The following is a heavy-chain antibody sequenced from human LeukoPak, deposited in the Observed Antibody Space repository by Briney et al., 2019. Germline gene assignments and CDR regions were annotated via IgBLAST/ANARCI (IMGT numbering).Heavy chain of an antibody. V-gene: IGHV3-20*04. Sequence: PGGSLRLSCAASGFTFDDYGMTWVRQAPGKGLEWVSGINWNGGSIGYADSVKGRFSILRDTAKNSLYLQMNSLRAEDTALYYCARGYCSGGSCLLFDYWGQGTLVTVSS. D-gene: IGHD2-15*01. CDR3: ARGYCSGGSCLLFDY. CDR2: INWNGGSI. J-gene: IGHJ4*02. CDR1: GFTFDDYG.